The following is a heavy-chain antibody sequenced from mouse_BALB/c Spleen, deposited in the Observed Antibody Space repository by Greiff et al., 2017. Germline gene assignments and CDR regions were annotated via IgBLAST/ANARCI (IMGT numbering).Heavy chain of an antibody. Sequence: EVQLVESGGGLVQPGGSLKLSCAASGFTFSSYGMSWVRQTPDKRLELVATINSNGGSTYYPDSVKGRFTISRDNAKNTLYLQMSSLKSEDTAMYYCAREGSWFAYWGQGTLVTVSA. V-gene: IGHV5-6-3*01. D-gene: IGHD3-1*01. CDR2: INSNGGST. CDR3: AREGSWFAY. J-gene: IGHJ3*01. CDR1: GFTFSSYG.